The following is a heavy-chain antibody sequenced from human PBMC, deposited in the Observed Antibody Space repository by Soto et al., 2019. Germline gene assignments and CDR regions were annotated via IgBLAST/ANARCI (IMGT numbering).Heavy chain of an antibody. D-gene: IGHD4-17*01. CDR3: ARTVDNWFDP. CDR2: IYHSGST. J-gene: IGHJ5*02. V-gene: IGHV4-38-2*01. Sequence: PSETLSLTCAVSGYSISSGYYWGWIRQPPGKGLEWIGSIYHSGSTYYNPSLKSRVTISVDTSKNQFSLKLSSVTAADTAVYYCARTVDNWFDPWGQGTLVT. CDR1: GYSISSGYY.